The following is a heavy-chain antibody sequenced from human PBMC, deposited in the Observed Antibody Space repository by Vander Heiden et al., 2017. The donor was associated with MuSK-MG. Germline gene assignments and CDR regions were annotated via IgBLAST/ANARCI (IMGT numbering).Heavy chain of an antibody. Sequence: QVQLVPSGSELKKPGASVKVSCKASGYTFTSYAINWVRPAPGQGLELMGWINTNTGNPTYAQGFTGRFVFSLDTSVSTAYLQISSLKAEDTAVYYCARDRSGIQLWYDYWGQGTLVTVSS. CDR3: ARDRSGIQLWYDY. CDR2: INTNTGNP. D-gene: IGHD5-18*01. CDR1: GYTFTSYA. V-gene: IGHV7-4-1*02. J-gene: IGHJ4*02.